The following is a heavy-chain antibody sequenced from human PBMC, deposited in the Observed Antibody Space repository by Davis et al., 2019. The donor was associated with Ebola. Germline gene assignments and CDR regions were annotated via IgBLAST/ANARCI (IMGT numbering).Heavy chain of an antibody. J-gene: IGHJ4*02. V-gene: IGHV3-30-3*01. CDR1: GFTFSSYA. D-gene: IGHD3-10*01. CDR3: ARDFYTSGSYYKD. CDR2: ISYDGSNK. Sequence: GESLKISCAASGFTFSSYAMHWVRQAPGKGLEWVAVISYDGSNKYYADSVKGRFTISRDNAKNTLHLQMNSLRAEDTAVYYCARDFYTSGSYYKDWGQGTLVTVSS.